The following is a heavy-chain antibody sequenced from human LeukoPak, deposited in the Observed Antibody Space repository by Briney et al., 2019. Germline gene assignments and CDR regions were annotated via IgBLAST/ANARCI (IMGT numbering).Heavy chain of an antibody. CDR2: IRSKAYGCTT. J-gene: IGHJ6*04. V-gene: IGHV3-49*04. CDR1: GFTFGDYA. CDR3: TREKLLWFGESNYYYYGMDV. Sequence: GGSLRLSCTASGFTFGDYAMSWVRQAPGKGLEWVGFIRSKAYGCTTEYAASVKGRFTISRDDSKSIDYLQMNSLKTEDTAVYYCTREKLLWFGESNYYYYGMDVWGKGTTVTVSS. D-gene: IGHD3-10*01.